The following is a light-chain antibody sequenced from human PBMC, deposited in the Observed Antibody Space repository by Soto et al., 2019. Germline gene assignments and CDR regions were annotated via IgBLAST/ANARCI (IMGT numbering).Light chain of an antibody. V-gene: IGKV4-1*01. J-gene: IGKJ3*01. CDR1: QNLLYSPNNKNY. CDR2: WSS. CDR3: QQYYSTPFT. Sequence: DIVMTQSPDSLAVSLGERATINCKSSQNLLYSPNNKNYLAWYQQKPGQPPKLLIYWSSTRESGVPDRFSGSGSGTDFTLTISSLRAEDVAVYYCQQYYSTPFTFGPGTKVDIK.